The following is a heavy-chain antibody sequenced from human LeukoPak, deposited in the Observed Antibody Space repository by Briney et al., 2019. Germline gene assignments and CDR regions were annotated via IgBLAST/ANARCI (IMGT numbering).Heavy chain of an antibody. CDR1: GSSISPYY. V-gene: IGHV4-4*07. D-gene: IGHD3-22*01. Sequence: SETLSLTCTVSGSSISPYYWNWIRQPAGEVLEWIGRIYTSGSTNYNPSLKSRVTMSVDKSKNQFSLKLSSVTAADTARYYCARGYDSSLFDYWGQGTLVTVSS. CDR2: IYTSGST. CDR3: ARGYDSSLFDY. J-gene: IGHJ4*02.